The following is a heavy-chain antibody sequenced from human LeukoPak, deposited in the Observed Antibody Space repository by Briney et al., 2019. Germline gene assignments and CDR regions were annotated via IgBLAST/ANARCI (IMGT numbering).Heavy chain of an antibody. CDR3: ARDAVVAAVYLSGIDY. CDR2: ISYDGSNK. J-gene: IGHJ4*02. V-gene: IGHV3-30-3*01. CDR1: GFTFSSYA. D-gene: IGHD2-15*01. Sequence: PGRSLRLSCAASGFTFSSYAMHWVRQAPGKGLEWVAVISYDGSNKYYADSVKGRFTISRDNSKNTLYLQMNSLRAEDTAEYYCARDAVVAAVYLSGIDYWGQGTLVTVSS.